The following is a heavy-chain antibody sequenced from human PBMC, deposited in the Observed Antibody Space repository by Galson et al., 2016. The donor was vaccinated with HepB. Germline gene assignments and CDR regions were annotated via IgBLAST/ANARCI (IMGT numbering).Heavy chain of an antibody. J-gene: IGHJ4*02. V-gene: IGHV3-23*01. CDR3: AKVQGGCSVF. D-gene: IGHD5/OR15-5a*01. Sequence: SLRLSCAGSGFSFNDYAMNWVRQAPGTGLEWVSGISRSGDVPYYADSVKGRFRISRDNARSTVYLEMNSLRVDDSAVYYCAKVQGGCSVFWGQGMLVSVSS. CDR2: ISRSGDVP. CDR1: GFSFNDYA.